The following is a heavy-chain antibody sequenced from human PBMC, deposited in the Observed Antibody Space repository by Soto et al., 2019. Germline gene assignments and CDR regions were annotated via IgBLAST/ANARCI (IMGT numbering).Heavy chain of an antibody. D-gene: IGHD3-3*01. V-gene: IGHV4-59*01. Sequence: QVQLQESGPGLVKPSETLSLTCTVSGGSISSYYWSWIRQPPGKGLEWIGYIYYSGSTNYNPSLKRRVTISVDTSKNQFSLKLSSVTAADTAVYYCARGTPPPHYDFWSGYYYYMDVWGKGTTVTVSS. CDR2: IYYSGST. CDR1: GGSISSYY. CDR3: ARGTPPPHYDFWSGYYYYMDV. J-gene: IGHJ6*03.